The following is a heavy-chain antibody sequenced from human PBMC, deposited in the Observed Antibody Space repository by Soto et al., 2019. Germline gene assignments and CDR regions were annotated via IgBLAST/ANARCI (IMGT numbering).Heavy chain of an antibody. CDR3: GGGEIVVVTDATGYGFWFGP. V-gene: IGHV1-69*01. CDR1: GGTFSSYA. D-gene: IGHD2-2*01. Sequence: QVQLVQSGAEVKKPGSSVKVSCKASGGTFSSYAISWVRQAPGQGLEWMGGIIPIFGTANYAQKFQGRVTNTGEGFTNTARMEVRRLGVEDTGVFYCGGGEIVVVTDATGYGFWFGPWGQGTLVTVFS. J-gene: IGHJ5*02. CDR2: IIPIFGTA.